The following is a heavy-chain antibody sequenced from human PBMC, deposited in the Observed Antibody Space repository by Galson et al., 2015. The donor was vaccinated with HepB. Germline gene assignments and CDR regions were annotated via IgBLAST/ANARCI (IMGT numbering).Heavy chain of an antibody. D-gene: IGHD2-2*01. CDR1: GFTFSDYY. V-gene: IGHV3-11*01. Sequence: SLRLSCAASGFTFSDYYMSWIRQAPGKGLECVSYISSSGSTIYYADSVKGRFTISRDNAKNSLFLQMNSLRAEDTAVYYCARRGGYCTSTSCYIGSMDVWGKGTTVTVSS. CDR3: ARRGGYCTSTSCYIGSMDV. CDR2: ISSSGSTI. J-gene: IGHJ6*04.